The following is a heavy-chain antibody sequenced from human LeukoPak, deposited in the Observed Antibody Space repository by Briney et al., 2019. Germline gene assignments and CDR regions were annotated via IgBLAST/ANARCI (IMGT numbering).Heavy chain of an antibody. CDR3: ARRDSSGYYNWFDP. Sequence: SETLSLTCSVSGGSISSYYWSWIRQPPGKGLEWIGYIYYSGRTSYNPSLKSRVTISIDTSKNQFSLKLSSVTAADTAVYYCARRDSSGYYNWFDPWGQGTLVTVSS. J-gene: IGHJ5*02. CDR2: IYYSGRT. CDR1: GGSISSYY. V-gene: IGHV4-59*01. D-gene: IGHD3-22*01.